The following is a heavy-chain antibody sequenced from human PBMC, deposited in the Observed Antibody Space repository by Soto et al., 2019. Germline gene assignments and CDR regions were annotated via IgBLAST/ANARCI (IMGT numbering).Heavy chain of an antibody. CDR2: TYYRSKWFN. J-gene: IGHJ5*01. Sequence: QVQLQQSGPGLVKPSQTLSLTCAISGDSVSTNSATWDWIRQSPSRGLEWLGRTYYRSKWFNDYAVSVKGLXXXTXXTSNNQFSLQLNSVTPDDTAVYYCARLIGNSWLDSWGQGTLVTVSS. D-gene: IGHD2-8*01. CDR3: ARLIGNSWLDS. V-gene: IGHV6-1*01. CDR1: GDSVSTNSAT.